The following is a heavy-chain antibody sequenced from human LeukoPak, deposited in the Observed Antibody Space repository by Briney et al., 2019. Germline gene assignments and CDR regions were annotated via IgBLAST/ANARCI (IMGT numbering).Heavy chain of an antibody. V-gene: IGHV3-23*01. CDR3: AKDMASRATNFDW. J-gene: IGHJ4*02. CDR1: GFTFSNYA. D-gene: IGHD1-26*01. CDR2: ISPSNISS. Sequence: GGSLRLSCAASGFTFSNYAISWVRQAPGKGLEWVSSISPSNISSYYADPVRGRFTISRDNSKNTLYLQMNSLRAERTGVYNCAKDMASRATNFDWWGEGTLVSVSS.